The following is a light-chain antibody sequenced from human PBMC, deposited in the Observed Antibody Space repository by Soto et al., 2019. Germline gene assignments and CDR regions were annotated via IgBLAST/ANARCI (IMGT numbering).Light chain of an antibody. V-gene: IGKV1-39*01. CDR2: AAS. CDR3: QQSYSTPIT. Sequence: DIQMTQSPSSLSASVGDRVTITCRASQNIISHLNWYQQTPGKAPKLLIYAASSLQSGVPSRFGGSGSGTDFTLTISSLRPEDFATYYCQQSYSTPITFGQGTRLEIK. J-gene: IGKJ5*01. CDR1: QNIISH.